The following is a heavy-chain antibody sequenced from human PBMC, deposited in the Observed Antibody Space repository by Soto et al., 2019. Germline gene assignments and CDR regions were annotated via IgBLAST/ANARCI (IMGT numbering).Heavy chain of an antibody. CDR3: ARDTDITMIVVVPVSDY. CDR1: GYTFTGYY. Sequence: ASVKVSCKASGYTFTGYYIYWVRQAPGQGLESMGWMNPNTGGANYAQKLQGRVTMTTDTSTSTAYMELRSLRSDDTAVYYCARDTDITMIVVVPVSDYWGQGTLVTVSS. CDR2: MNPNTGGA. D-gene: IGHD3-22*01. J-gene: IGHJ4*02. V-gene: IGHV1-18*01.